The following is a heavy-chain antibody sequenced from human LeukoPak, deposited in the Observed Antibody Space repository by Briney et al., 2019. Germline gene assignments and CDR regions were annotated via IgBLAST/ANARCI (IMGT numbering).Heavy chain of an antibody. V-gene: IGHV3-30*02. CDR1: GFTFSSYG. D-gene: IGHD6-13*01. Sequence: PGGSLRLSCAASGFTFSSYGMHWVRQAPGKGLEWAAFIRYDGSNKYYADSVKGRFTISRDNSKNTLYLQMNSLRAADTAVYYCAKDHEGVGSSSWYFDYYMDVWGKGTTVTISS. CDR2: IRYDGSNK. J-gene: IGHJ6*03. CDR3: AKDHEGVGSSSWYFDYYMDV.